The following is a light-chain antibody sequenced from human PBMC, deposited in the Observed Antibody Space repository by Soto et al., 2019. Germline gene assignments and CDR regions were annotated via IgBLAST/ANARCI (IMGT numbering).Light chain of an antibody. CDR1: QSVSSY. J-gene: IGKJ5*01. Sequence: LSISVVALSLNQGERATLSCRASQSVSSYLAWYQQKPGQAPRLLIYDSTNRAAGIPARFSGSRSGTDFTLTLSSVEPEDFGMYYCHLRNQFGQGTRLEIK. V-gene: IGKV3-11*01. CDR3: HLRNQ. CDR2: DST.